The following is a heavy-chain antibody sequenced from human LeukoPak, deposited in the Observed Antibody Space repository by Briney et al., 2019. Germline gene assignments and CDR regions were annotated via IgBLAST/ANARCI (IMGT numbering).Heavy chain of an antibody. CDR1: GFTFSSYF. V-gene: IGHV3-74*01. Sequence: GGSLRLSCAASGFTFSSYFMHRVRQVPGKGLVLISRINSDGSTTTYADSVKGRFTISRDNAKNTLYLQMNSLRAEDTAVYYCARVPQYYDILTGPLGMDVWGQGTTVTVSS. CDR3: ARVPQYYDILTGPLGMDV. J-gene: IGHJ6*02. D-gene: IGHD3-9*01. CDR2: INSDGSTT.